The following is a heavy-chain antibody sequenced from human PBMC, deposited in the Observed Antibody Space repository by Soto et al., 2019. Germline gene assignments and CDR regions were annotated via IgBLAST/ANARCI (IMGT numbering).Heavy chain of an antibody. D-gene: IGHD6-13*01. Sequence: ASVKVSCKASGYDFTAYDINWVRQASGQGLEWMGWMNPINGATGSARRFQGRVSMTRNTATGTAYLELTSLRSDDLAVYYCGRGPSPRAPAGGTPYYYAMDVWGQGTTVTVSS. J-gene: IGHJ6*02. V-gene: IGHV1-8*02. CDR2: MNPINGAT. CDR1: GYDFTAYD. CDR3: GRGPSPRAPAGGTPYYYAMDV.